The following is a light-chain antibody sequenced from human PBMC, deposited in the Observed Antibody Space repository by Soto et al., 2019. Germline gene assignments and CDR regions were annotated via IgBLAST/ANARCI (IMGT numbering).Light chain of an antibody. CDR2: GAS. CDR1: QNIGSS. CDR3: QQYNNWPIT. J-gene: IGKJ5*01. Sequence: EVVMTQSPATLSVSPGERATLYCRASQNIGSSLAWYQQKPGQAPRLLIYGASTGATGLPARFSGSGSGTEFTLTINSLQSEDFTVYYCQQYNNWPITFGQGTRLEIK. V-gene: IGKV3-15*01.